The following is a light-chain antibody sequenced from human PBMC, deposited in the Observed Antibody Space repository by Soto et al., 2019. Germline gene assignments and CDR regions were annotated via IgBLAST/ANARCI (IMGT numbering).Light chain of an antibody. CDR2: LNSDGSH. Sequence: QPVLTQSPSASASLGASVKLTCTLSSGHSSYAIAWHQQQPEKGPRYLMKLNSDGSHNKGDGIPDRFSGSSSGAERYLTISSLQSEDAADDACQTWGTGPWVFGGGTKLTVL. CDR3: QTWGTGPWV. J-gene: IGLJ3*02. V-gene: IGLV4-69*01. CDR1: SGHSSYA.